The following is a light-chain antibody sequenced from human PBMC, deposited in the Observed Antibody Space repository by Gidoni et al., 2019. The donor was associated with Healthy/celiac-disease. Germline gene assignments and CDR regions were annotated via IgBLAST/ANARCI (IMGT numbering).Light chain of an antibody. CDR1: QSVSSN. CDR2: GAS. V-gene: IGKV3-15*01. J-gene: IGKJ4*01. Sequence: EIVMTQSPATLSVSPGERATLSCRASQSVSSNLAWYQQQPGQAPRLLIYGASTRATCIPARFSGSGSGTEFTLTISSLQSEDFAVYYCQQYNNWPPLTFGGXTKVEIK. CDR3: QQYNNWPPLT.